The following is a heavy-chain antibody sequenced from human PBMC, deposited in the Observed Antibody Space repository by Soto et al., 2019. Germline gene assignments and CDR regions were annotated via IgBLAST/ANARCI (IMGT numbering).Heavy chain of an antibody. CDR1: GFTFSSYW. J-gene: IGHJ5*02. CDR3: ARDLQPFYGDPTINWFDP. CDR2: INSDGSST. V-gene: IGHV3-74*01. D-gene: IGHD4-17*01. Sequence: EVQLVESGGGLVQPGGSLRLSCAVSGFTFSSYWMHWVRQAPGKGLVWVSRINSDGSSTSYADSVKGRFTISRDNAKNTLYLQMNSLRAEDTAVYYCARDLQPFYGDPTINWFDPWGQGTLVTVSS.